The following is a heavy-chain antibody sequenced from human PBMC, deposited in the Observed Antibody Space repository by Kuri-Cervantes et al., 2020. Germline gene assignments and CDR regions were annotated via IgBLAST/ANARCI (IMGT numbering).Heavy chain of an antibody. V-gene: IGHV3-7*01. CDR1: GFTFSSYW. CDR3: VRTLGYCTSMGCYGSAY. D-gene: IGHD2-2*01. J-gene: IGHJ4*01. Sequence: GGSLRLSCAASGFTFSSYWMSWVRQAPGKGLEWVANIKQDGSEKYYVDSVKGRFTISRDNAKNSLYLQMNSLRAEDSAVYYCVRTLGYCTSMGCYGSAYWGQGTLVTVSS. CDR2: IKQDGSEK.